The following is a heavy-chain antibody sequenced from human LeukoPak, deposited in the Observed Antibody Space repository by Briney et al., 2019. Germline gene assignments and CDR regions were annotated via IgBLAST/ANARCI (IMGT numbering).Heavy chain of an antibody. Sequence: GESLKISCKGSGYSFTSYWIGWVRQMPGKGLEWMGIIYPGDSDTRYSPSFQGQVTISADKSISTAYLQWSSLKASDPAMYYCARRYYYGSGTKYYFDYWGQGTLVTVSS. CDR1: GYSFTSYW. CDR3: ARRYYYGSGTKYYFDY. CDR2: IYPGDSDT. D-gene: IGHD3-10*01. V-gene: IGHV5-51*01. J-gene: IGHJ4*02.